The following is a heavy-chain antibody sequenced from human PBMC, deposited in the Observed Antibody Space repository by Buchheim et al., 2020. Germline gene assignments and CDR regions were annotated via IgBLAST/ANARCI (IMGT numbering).Heavy chain of an antibody. CDR2: ISYRGST. Sequence: QVQLQESGPGLVKPSQTLSLTCTVSGGPINSSPYYWSWIRQHPGKGLEWIGYISYRGSTTYNPSLKSRIPISLDTSENQFSLGLSSVTAADTAVYHCARVSEYTTGYGGFDYWGQGTL. D-gene: IGHD4-23*01. CDR3: ARVSEYTTGYGGFDY. J-gene: IGHJ4*02. CDR1: GGPINSSPYY. V-gene: IGHV4-31*03.